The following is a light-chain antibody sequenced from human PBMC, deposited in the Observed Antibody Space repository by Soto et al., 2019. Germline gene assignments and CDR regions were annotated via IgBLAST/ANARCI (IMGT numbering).Light chain of an antibody. CDR2: DVS. Sequence: QSALTQPRSVSGSPGQSVTISCTGTSSDVGTYDFVSWYQQHPGKAPRLMIFDVSERPSGVPDRFSGSKSGNTASLTISGLQAEDEADYYCCLYAVTFYVFGTGTMLTVL. V-gene: IGLV2-11*01. CDR1: SSDVGTYDF. J-gene: IGLJ1*01. CDR3: CLYAVTFYV.